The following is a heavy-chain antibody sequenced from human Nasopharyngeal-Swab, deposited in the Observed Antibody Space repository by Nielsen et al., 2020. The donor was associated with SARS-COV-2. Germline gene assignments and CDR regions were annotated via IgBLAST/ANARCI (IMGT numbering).Heavy chain of an antibody. CDR3: ARGPGTGGYGAKSPRYQNSYYMDV. D-gene: IGHD5-12*01. J-gene: IGHJ6*03. CDR1: GYTFTGCY. V-gene: IGHV1-2*04. CDR2: INPNTGGT. Sequence: ASMKVSCKASGYTFTGCYIYWVRQAPGQGLEWMGWINPNTGGTNYVQKFRGWVTMTRDTSISTAYMELSRLTSDDTAVYYCARGPGTGGYGAKSPRYQNSYYMDVWGKGTTVIVS.